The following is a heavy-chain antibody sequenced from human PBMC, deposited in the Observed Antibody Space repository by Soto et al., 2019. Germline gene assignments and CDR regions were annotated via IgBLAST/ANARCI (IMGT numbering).Heavy chain of an antibody. CDR3: AKERSDDFWSGYYFPSDY. J-gene: IGHJ4*02. D-gene: IGHD3-3*01. Sequence: WGSLRLSCAASGFTFSSYAMSWVRQAPGKGLEWVSAISGSVGSTYCADSVKGRFTISRDNSKNTLDLQVNSLRAEDTAVYYCAKERSDDFWSGYYFPSDYWGQGTLVTVPQ. V-gene: IGHV3-23*01. CDR1: GFTFSSYA. CDR2: ISGSVGST.